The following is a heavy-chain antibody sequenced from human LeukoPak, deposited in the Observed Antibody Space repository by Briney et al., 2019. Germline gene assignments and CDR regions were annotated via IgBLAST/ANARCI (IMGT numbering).Heavy chain of an antibody. CDR3: ATNYGYSSGWYLDY. CDR1: GFTFSSYA. J-gene: IGHJ4*02. Sequence: GGSLRLSCAAYGFTFSSYAMSWVRQAPGKGLEWVSGISGSGGSTYYADSVKGRFTISRDNSKNTLYLQMNSLRAEDTAVYYCATNYGYSSGWYLDYWGQGTLVTVSS. D-gene: IGHD6-19*01. V-gene: IGHV3-23*01. CDR2: ISGSGGST.